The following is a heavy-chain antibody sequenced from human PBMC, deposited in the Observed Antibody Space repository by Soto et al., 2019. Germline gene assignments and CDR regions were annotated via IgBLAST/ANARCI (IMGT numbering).Heavy chain of an antibody. D-gene: IGHD2-21*02. J-gene: IGHJ6*02. V-gene: IGHV3-48*01. CDR1: GFTFRSYS. CDR3: AKDPARAMTLSYYDFGMVT. Sequence: GGSLRLSCAASGFTFRSYSMNWVRQAPGKGLDWISYISASTTSIYYADSVQGRFTISRDNAKNSLFLQMNSLRAEDSGIYFCAKDPARAMTLSYYDFGMVTRGQGITISVS. CDR2: ISASTTSI.